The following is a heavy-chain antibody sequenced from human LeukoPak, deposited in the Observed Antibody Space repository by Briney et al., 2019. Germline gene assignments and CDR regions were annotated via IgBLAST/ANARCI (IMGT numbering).Heavy chain of an antibody. Sequence: GGSLRLSCAASRFTFSSYGMHCVRQAPGKGLEGVAVIWYDGSNKYYADSVKGRFSISRDNSNNTLYLQMNSLRAGDTAVYYCAKVGRGYSYGYFDYWGRGTLVTVSS. D-gene: IGHD5-18*01. CDR3: AKVGRGYSYGYFDY. CDR2: IWYDGSNK. CDR1: RFTFSSYG. V-gene: IGHV3-33*06. J-gene: IGHJ4*02.